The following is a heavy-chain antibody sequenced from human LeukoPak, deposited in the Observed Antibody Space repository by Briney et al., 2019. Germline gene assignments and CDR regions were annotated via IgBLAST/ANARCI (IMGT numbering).Heavy chain of an antibody. D-gene: IGHD6-19*01. J-gene: IGHJ4*02. CDR3: ARTEAVAGRYFDY. CDR1: GFTFSAYA. CDR2: ISSNGGSS. Sequence: GGSLRLSCSASGFTFSAYAMYWVRQAPGKGLEYVSGISSNGGSSFYADSVKGRFTISRDNSKDTLYLQMGSLRAEDMSVYYCARTEAVAGRYFDYWGQGTVVTVSS. V-gene: IGHV3-64*02.